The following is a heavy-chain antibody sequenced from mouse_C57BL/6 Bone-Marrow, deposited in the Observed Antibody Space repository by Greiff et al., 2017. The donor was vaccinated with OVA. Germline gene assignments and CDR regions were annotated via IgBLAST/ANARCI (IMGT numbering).Heavy chain of an antibody. J-gene: IGHJ3*01. D-gene: IGHD1-1*01. CDR2: IYPGNSDT. CDR1: GYTFTSYW. V-gene: IGHV1-5*01. Sequence: EVQLQQSGTVLARPGASVKMSCKTSGYTFTSYWMHWVKQRPGQGLEWIGAIYPGNSDTSYNQKFKGKAKLTAVTSASTAYMKLSSLTNEDSAVYYCTFYYYGSGFAYWGQGTLVTVSA. CDR3: TFYYYGSGFAY.